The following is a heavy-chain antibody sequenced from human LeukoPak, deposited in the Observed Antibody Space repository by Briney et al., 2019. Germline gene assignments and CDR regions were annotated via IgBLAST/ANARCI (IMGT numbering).Heavy chain of an antibody. J-gene: IGHJ4*02. V-gene: IGHV4-30-4*08. D-gene: IGHD6-19*01. CDR2: IYYSGST. Sequence: SQTLSLTXTVSGGSISSGDYYWSWIRQPPGKGLEWIGYIYYSGSTYYNPSLKSRVTISVDTSKNQFSLKLSSVTAADTAVYYCARAGYSSGWYGGYYFDYWGQGTLVTVSS. CDR1: GGSISSGDYY. CDR3: ARAGYSSGWYGGYYFDY.